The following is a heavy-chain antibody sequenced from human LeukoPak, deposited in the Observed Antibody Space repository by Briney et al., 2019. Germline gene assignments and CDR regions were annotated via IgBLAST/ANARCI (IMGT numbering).Heavy chain of an antibody. D-gene: IGHD6-13*01. V-gene: IGHV4-38-2*02. J-gene: IGHJ3*01. CDR2: IYHSGST. CDR1: GYSINSGYY. Sequence: SETLSLTCTVSGYSINSGYYWGWIRQPPGKGLEWIGSIYHSGSTNYNPSLKSRVTISVDTSKNQFSLKLRSVTAADTAVYYCARISSSNWYNERGAFDVWGQGTMVTVSS. CDR3: ARISSSNWYNERGAFDV.